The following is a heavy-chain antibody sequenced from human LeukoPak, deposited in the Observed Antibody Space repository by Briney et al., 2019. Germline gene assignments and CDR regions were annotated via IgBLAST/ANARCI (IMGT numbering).Heavy chain of an antibody. D-gene: IGHD3-3*01. Sequence: SETLSLTCAVYGGSFSGYYWSWIRQPPGKGLDWIGEINHSGSTNYNPSLKSRVTISVDTSKNQFSLKLSSVTAADSAVYYCARRQGGFWSGYYPKPEYFDYWGQGTLVTVSS. V-gene: IGHV4-34*01. CDR2: INHSGST. CDR1: GGSFSGYY. CDR3: ARRQGGFWSGYYPKPEYFDY. J-gene: IGHJ4*02.